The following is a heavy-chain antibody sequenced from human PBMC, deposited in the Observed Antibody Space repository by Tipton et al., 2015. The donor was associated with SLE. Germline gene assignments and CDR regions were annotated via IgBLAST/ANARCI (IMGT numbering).Heavy chain of an antibody. D-gene: IGHD6-13*01. V-gene: IGHV3-11*05. CDR2: ISSSSSYT. CDR1: GGSFSGYY. Sequence: LSLTCAVYGGSFSGYYWSWIRQPPGKGLEWVSYISSSSSYTNYADSVKGRFTISRDNAKNSLYLQMNSLRAEDTAVYYCAREIPQQLVNFDYWGQGTLVTVSS. CDR3: AREIPQQLVNFDY. J-gene: IGHJ4*02.